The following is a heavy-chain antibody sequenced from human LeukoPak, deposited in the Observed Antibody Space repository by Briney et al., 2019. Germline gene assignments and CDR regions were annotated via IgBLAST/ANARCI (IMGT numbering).Heavy chain of an antibody. J-gene: IGHJ4*02. Sequence: PGTSLRLSCAASGFTFSSYGMHWVRQAPGKGLEWVAVIWYDGSNKYYADSVKGRFTISRDNSKNTLYLQMNSLRAEDTAVYHCAKDHSSSWSNFDYWGQGTLVTVSS. D-gene: IGHD6-13*01. CDR1: GFTFSSYG. CDR3: AKDHSSSWSNFDY. CDR2: IWYDGSNK. V-gene: IGHV3-33*06.